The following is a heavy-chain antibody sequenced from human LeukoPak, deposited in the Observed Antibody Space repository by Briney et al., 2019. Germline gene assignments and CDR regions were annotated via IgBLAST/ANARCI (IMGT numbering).Heavy chain of an antibody. D-gene: IGHD6-13*01. J-gene: IGHJ4*02. CDR2: FDPEDGET. V-gene: IGHV1-24*01. Sequence: ASVKVSCKVSGYTLTELSMHWVRQAPGKGLEWMGGFDPEDGETIYAQKFQGRVTMTRDTSTSTVYMELSSLRSEDTAVYYCARGSYPGIAAAGNFDYWGQGTLVTVSS. CDR1: GYTLTELS. CDR3: ARGSYPGIAAAGNFDY.